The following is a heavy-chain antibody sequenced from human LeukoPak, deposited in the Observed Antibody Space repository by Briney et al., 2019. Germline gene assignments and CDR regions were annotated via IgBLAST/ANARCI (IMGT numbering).Heavy chain of an antibody. Sequence: ASVKVSCKTSGFTFTDYYIHWVRQAPGQGLEWMGWINPISGDTIYAQKFQGRVTLTRDTSISTAYMDLSRLRSDDTAMYFCARDFTILGVVSLDYWGQGALVTVSS. D-gene: IGHD3-3*01. J-gene: IGHJ4*02. CDR1: GFTFTDYY. CDR3: ARDFTILGVVSLDY. V-gene: IGHV1-2*02. CDR2: INPISGDT.